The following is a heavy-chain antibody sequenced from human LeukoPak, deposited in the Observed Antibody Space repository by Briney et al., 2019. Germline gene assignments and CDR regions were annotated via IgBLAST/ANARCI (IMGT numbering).Heavy chain of an antibody. V-gene: IGHV3-66*01. Sequence: GGSLRLSCAASGFTVSSNYMSWVRQAPGEGLEWVSVIYSGGSTYYADSVKGRFTISRDNSKNTLDLQMNSLRAEDTAVYYCARGVAATYFDYWGQGTLVTVSS. CDR2: IYSGGST. D-gene: IGHD2-15*01. J-gene: IGHJ4*02. CDR3: ARGVAATYFDY. CDR1: GFTVSSNY.